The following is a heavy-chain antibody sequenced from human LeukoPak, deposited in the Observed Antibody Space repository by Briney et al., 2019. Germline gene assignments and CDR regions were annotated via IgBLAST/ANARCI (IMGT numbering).Heavy chain of an antibody. CDR2: IYHSGST. CDR3: AREGIVGATNPTYYFDY. CDR1: GGSIISSNW. J-gene: IGHJ4*02. V-gene: IGHV4-4*02. Sequence: SGTLSLTCAVSGGSIISSNWWSWVRQPPGKGLEWIGEIYHSGSTRYNPSLKSRVTISVDKSKDQFSLKLTSVTAADTAVYYCAREGIVGATNPTYYFDYWGQGTLVTVSS. D-gene: IGHD1-26*01.